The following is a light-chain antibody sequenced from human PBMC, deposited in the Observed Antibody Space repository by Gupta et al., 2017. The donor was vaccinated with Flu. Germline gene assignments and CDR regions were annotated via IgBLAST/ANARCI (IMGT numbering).Light chain of an antibody. CDR2: GAS. J-gene: IGKJ1*01. V-gene: IGKV3-20*01. Sequence: EIVLTQSPGTLSLSPGERATLSCRASQSVSSSFFAWYQQKPGQAPRLLIYGASSRATGIPERVSGSGSGTDFTLTISRREPEDFAVYYCHQYGSSPWTFGQGTKLEIK. CDR3: HQYGSSPWT. CDR1: QSVSSSF.